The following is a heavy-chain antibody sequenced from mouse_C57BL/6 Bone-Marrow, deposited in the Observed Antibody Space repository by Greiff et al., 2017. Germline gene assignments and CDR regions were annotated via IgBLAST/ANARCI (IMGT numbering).Heavy chain of an antibody. V-gene: IGHV1-80*01. CDR1: GYAFSSYW. CDR2: IYPGDGDT. CDR3: ARLCLITTVVARDY. J-gene: IGHJ2*01. Sequence: QVQLKESGAELVKPGASVKISCKASGYAFSSYWMNWVKQRPGKGLEWIGQIYPGDGDTNYNGKFKGKATLTADKSSSTAYMQLSSLTSEDSAVYFCARLCLITTVVARDYWGQGTTLTVSS. D-gene: IGHD1-1*01.